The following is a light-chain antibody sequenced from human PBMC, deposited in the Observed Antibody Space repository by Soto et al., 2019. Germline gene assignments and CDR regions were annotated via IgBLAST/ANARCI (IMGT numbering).Light chain of an antibody. V-gene: IGKV1-5*03. CDR3: QQYNSYPLT. CDR2: KAS. J-gene: IGKJ4*01. Sequence: DIQMTQSPSTLSASVGDRVPITCRASQSISSWLAWYQQKPGQAPKLLIYKASSLESGVPSRFSGSGAGTEVTLTISTLQPDDFTTYYCQQYNSYPLTFGGGTKVEIK. CDR1: QSISSW.